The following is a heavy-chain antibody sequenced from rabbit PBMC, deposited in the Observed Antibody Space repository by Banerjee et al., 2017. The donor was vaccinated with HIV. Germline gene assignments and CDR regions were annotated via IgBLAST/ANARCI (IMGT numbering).Heavy chain of an antibody. Sequence: QSLEESGGDLVKPGASLTLTCTASGFDLSSYYYMCWVRQAPGKGLEWIACIYTSSGSTWYASWAKGRFTISKASSTTVTLQMTSLTAADTATYFCGSDAIYAGYGVYFRLWGPGTLVTVS. CDR2: IYTSSGST. D-gene: IGHD7-1*01. J-gene: IGHJ4*01. CDR1: GFDLSSYYY. CDR3: GSDAIYAGYGVYFRL. V-gene: IGHV1S40*01.